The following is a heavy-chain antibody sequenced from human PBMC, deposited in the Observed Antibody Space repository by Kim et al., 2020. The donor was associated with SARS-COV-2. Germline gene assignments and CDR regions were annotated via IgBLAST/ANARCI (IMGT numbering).Heavy chain of an antibody. CDR3: ARGNHSDY. J-gene: IGHJ4*02. Sequence: GSERYFLDSVKGRFTISGDNAKSSVYLQMNSLRAETTAVYYCARGNHSDYWRQGTLVTVSS. CDR2: GSER. D-gene: IGHD4-4*01. V-gene: IGHV3-7*03.